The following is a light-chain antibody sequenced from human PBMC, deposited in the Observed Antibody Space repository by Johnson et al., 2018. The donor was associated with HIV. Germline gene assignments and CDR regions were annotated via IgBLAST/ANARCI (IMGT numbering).Light chain of an antibody. V-gene: IGLV1-51*01. CDR3: GTWDSSLSAEV. CDR1: SSNIGNNY. CDR2: DNN. J-gene: IGLJ1*01. Sequence: QAVLTQPPSVSAAPGQKVTISCSGSSSNIGNNYLSWYQHLPGTAPRLLIYDNNKRPSGIPDRFSGSKSGTSATLGITGLQTGDEADYYCGTWDSSLSAEVFGTGTMVTVL.